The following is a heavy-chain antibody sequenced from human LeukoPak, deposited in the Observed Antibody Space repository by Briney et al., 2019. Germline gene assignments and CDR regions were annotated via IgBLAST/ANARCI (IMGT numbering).Heavy chain of an antibody. D-gene: IGHD3-10*01. Sequence: ASVKVSCKASGYTFTSYDINWVRQATGQGLEWMGWMNPNSGNTGYAQKFQGRVTITRNTSISTAYMELSSLRSEDTAVYYCARARGYGLGSRFDYWGQGTLVTVSS. J-gene: IGHJ4*02. CDR1: GYTFTSYD. CDR3: ARARGYGLGSRFDY. CDR2: MNPNSGNT. V-gene: IGHV1-8*03.